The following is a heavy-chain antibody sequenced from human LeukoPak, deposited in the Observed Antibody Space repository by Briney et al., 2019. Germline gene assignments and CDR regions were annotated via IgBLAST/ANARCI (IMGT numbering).Heavy chain of an antibody. V-gene: IGHV3-15*01. CDR2: IKRKSDGGTT. J-gene: IGHJ4*02. CDR1: GLTFTNAW. CDR3: TTELDIRPNHY. Sequence: GGSLRLSCAASGLTFTNAWMSWVRQAPGKGLEWVGRIKRKSDGGTTDYAAPVKGRFTISRDDSKNTLYLQMNSLKSEDAAVYYCTTELDIRPNHYWGQGTLVTVSS. D-gene: IGHD3-22*01.